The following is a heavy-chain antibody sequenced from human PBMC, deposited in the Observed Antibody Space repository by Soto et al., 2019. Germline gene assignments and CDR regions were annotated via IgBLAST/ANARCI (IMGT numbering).Heavy chain of an antibody. CDR1: GFTFSNAW. V-gene: IGHV3-15*01. Sequence: GGSLRLSCAASGFTFSNAWMSWVRQAPGKGLEWIGRIKSKIDGATTDHAASVRGRFTISRDDSKDTLFLQMDSLKTEDSGVYYCATGRLHKGFYAMDVWGQGTAVTVSS. CDR2: IKSKIDGATT. J-gene: IGHJ6*02. CDR3: ATGRLHKGFYAMDV.